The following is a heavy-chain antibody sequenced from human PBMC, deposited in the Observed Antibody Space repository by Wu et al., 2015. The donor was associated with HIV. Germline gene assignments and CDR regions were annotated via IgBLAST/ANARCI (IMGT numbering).Heavy chain of an antibody. Sequence: QVQLVQSGAEVKKPGSSVKVSCKASGGAFSSYAITWVRQAPGQGLEWMGRIIPMLGITQIARELQGRVTITADESTSTAYLELNSLRSDDTAVYYCASPLPPYCRGYNCLDAFDIWAKGNGHRLF. D-gene: IGHD2-15*01. CDR3: ASPLPPYCRGYNCLDAFDI. CDR1: GGAFSSYA. J-gene: IGHJ3*02. V-gene: IGHV1-69*10. CDR2: IIPMLGIT.